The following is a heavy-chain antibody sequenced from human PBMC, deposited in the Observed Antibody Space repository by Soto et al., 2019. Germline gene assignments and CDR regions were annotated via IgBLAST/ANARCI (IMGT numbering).Heavy chain of an antibody. CDR3: ARQLSLIFGVVTYYFDY. CDR2: IYYSGST. Sequence: KPSETLSLTCTVSGGSISSSSYYWGWIRQPPGKGLEWIGSIYYSGSTYYNPSPKSRVTISVDTSKNQFSLKLSSVTAADTAVYYCARQLSLIFGVVTYYFDYWGQGTLVTVSS. CDR1: GGSISSSSYY. J-gene: IGHJ4*02. V-gene: IGHV4-39*01. D-gene: IGHD3-3*01.